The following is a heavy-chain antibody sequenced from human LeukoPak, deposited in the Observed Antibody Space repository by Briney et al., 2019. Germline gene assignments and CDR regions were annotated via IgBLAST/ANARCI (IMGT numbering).Heavy chain of an antibody. CDR3: ARDEIRRTFDY. D-gene: IGHD3-10*01. J-gene: IGHJ4*02. CDR2: IKEDGSEK. Sequence: GGSLRLFCAVSGFTFSSYWMSWVRQAPGKGPEWVANIKEDGSEKYYVDSMKGRFTISRDNAKNSLYLQINSLRAEDTAVYYCARDEIRRTFDYWGQGALVTVSS. V-gene: IGHV3-7*03. CDR1: GFTFSSYW.